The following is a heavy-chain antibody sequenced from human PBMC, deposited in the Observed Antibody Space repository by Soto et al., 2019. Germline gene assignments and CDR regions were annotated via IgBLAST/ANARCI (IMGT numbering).Heavy chain of an antibody. CDR3: ARAAGYGSGSYYNWFDP. V-gene: IGHV3-66*01. J-gene: IGHJ5*02. Sequence: EVQLVESGGGLVQPGGSLRLSCAASGFTVSSNYMSWVRQAPGKGLEWVSVIYSGGSTYYADSVKGRFTISRDNSKNTLYLQMNSLRAEDTAVYYCARAAGYGSGSYYNWFDPWGQGTLVTVSS. CDR1: GFTVSSNY. D-gene: IGHD3-10*01. CDR2: IYSGGST.